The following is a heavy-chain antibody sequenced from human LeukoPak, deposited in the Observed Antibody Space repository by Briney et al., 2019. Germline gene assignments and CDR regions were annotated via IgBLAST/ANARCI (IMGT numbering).Heavy chain of an antibody. CDR1: GGSISSSSYY. D-gene: IGHD1-26*01. V-gene: IGHV4-39*07. CDR2: INHSGST. CDR3: ARGSLFDY. J-gene: IGHJ4*02. Sequence: SETLSLTCTVSGGSISSSSYYWSWIRQPPGKGLEWIGEINHSGSTNYNPSLKSRVTISVDTSKNQFSLKLSSVTAADTAVYYCARGSLFDYWGQGTLVTVSS.